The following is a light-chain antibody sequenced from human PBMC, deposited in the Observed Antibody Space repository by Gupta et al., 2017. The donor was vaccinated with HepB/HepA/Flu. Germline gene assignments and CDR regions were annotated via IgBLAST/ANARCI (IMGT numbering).Light chain of an antibody. CDR2: DAS. CDR3: QQDGNWYS. Sequence: EIVLTQSPATLSLFSGERATLSCRASQSVSNYLAWYQHKPGQAPRLLIYDASKRATGIPARFSGSGSGTDFTLTISRLEPEDFAVYYCQQDGNWYSFGQGTKLEIK. CDR1: QSVSNY. V-gene: IGKV3-11*01. J-gene: IGKJ2*03.